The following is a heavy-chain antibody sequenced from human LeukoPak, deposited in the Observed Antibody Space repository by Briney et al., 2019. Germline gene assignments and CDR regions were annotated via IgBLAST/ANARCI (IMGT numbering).Heavy chain of an antibody. CDR2: IYSGGST. CDR1: GFTVSSNY. V-gene: IGHV3-66*02. Sequence: GGSLRLSWAASGFTVSSNYIRWVRQAPGKGLEWVSVIYSGGSTYYADSVKGRFTISRDNTKNTLYLQMNSPSAEDTAVYYCARDGRYGVPLWGQGTLVTVSS. CDR3: ARDGRYGVPL. J-gene: IGHJ4*02. D-gene: IGHD4-17*01.